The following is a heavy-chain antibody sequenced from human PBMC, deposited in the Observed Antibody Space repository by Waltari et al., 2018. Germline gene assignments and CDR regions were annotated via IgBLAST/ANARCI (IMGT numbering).Heavy chain of an antibody. J-gene: IGHJ4*02. CDR1: GGSFSGYY. V-gene: IGHV4-34*01. Sequence: QVQLQQWGAGLLTPSETLSPTCAVYGGSFSGYYWSWIRQPPGKGLEWIGEINHSGSTNYNPSLKSRVTISVDTSKNQFSLKLSSVTAADTAVYYCARGELLWFGEFYDYWGQGTLVTVSS. CDR3: ARGELLWFGEFYDY. CDR2: INHSGST. D-gene: IGHD3-10*01.